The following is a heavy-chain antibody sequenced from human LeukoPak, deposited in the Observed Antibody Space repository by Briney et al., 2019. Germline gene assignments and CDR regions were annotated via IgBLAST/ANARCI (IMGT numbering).Heavy chain of an antibody. CDR1: GYTFTSYD. Sequence: ASVKVSCKASGYTFTSYDINWVRQATGQGLEWMGWMNPNSGNTGYAQKFQGRVTMTRNTSISTAHMELSSLRSEDTAVYYCAGGRGMIVSGWFDPWGQGTLVTVSS. CDR2: MNPNSGNT. CDR3: AGGRGMIVSGWFDP. V-gene: IGHV1-8*01. J-gene: IGHJ5*02. D-gene: IGHD3-22*01.